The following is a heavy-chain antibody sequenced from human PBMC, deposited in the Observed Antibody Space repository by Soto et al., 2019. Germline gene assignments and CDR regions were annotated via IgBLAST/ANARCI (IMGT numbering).Heavy chain of an antibody. V-gene: IGHV1-69*08. CDR1: GGTFSSYT. CDR3: ARDIAAAGRTFQH. Sequence: QVQLVQSGAEVKKPGSSVKVSCKASGGTFSSYTISWVRQAPGQGLEWMGRIIPILGIANYAQKFQGRVTITADKSTSTAYMELSSLRSEDTAVYYCARDIAAAGRTFQHWGQGTLVTVSS. CDR2: IIPILGIA. J-gene: IGHJ1*01. D-gene: IGHD6-13*01.